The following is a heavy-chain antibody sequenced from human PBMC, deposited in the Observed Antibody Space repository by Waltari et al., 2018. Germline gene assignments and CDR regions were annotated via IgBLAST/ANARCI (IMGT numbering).Heavy chain of an antibody. CDR2: IHYSGST. D-gene: IGHD2-21*01. CDR3: ARYGEVPASYFFDH. Sequence: QVQLHQWGAGRLKPSETLSLTCAVSGESFLGYFWSWDRQSPGKGLEWLGSIHYSGSTNYNPTLESRLSLSVDTTKKQFSLKLTSVTAADAALYFCARYGEVPASYFFDHWGQGTLVTVSS. CDR1: GESFLGYF. V-gene: IGHV4-34*01. J-gene: IGHJ4*01.